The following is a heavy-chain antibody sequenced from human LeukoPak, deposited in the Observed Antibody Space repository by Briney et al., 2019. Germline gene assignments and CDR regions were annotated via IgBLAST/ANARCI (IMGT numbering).Heavy chain of an antibody. V-gene: IGHV1-3*01. CDR3: ARDLRVCSSTSCHPDGDFDY. CDR1: GYTFTSYA. J-gene: IGHJ4*02. Sequence: ASVKVSCKASGYTFTSYAMHWVRQAPGQRLEWMGWSNAGNGNTKYSQKFQGRVTITRDTSASTAYMELSSLRSEDTAVYYCARDLRVCSSTSCHPDGDFDYWGQGTLVTVSS. D-gene: IGHD2-2*01. CDR2: SNAGNGNT.